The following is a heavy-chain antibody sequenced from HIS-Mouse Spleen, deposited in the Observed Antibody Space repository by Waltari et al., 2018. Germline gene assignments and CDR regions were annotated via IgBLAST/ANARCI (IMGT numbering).Heavy chain of an antibody. CDR1: GFTFSSYA. V-gene: IGHV3-30*04. J-gene: IGHJ3*02. D-gene: IGHD6-19*01. Sequence: QVQLVESGGGVVQPGRSLRLSCAASGFTFSSYAMHWVRQAPGKGLVWVAVISVDGSNKYYADPGKGRFTISRDNSKNTLYLQMNSLRAEDTAVYYCARGAVAGDAFDIWGQGTMVTVSS. CDR2: ISVDGSNK. CDR3: ARGAVAGDAFDI.